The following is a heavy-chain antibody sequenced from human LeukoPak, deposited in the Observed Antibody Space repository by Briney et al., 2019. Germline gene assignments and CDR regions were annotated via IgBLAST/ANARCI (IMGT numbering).Heavy chain of an antibody. J-gene: IGHJ6*04. CDR3: AELGITLIGGV. D-gene: IGHD3-10*02. V-gene: IGHV3-48*01. CDR2: ISDSSTTI. CDR1: GFTFSSYN. Sequence: GGSLRLSCAASGFTFSSYNMNWVREAPGKGLEWVSYISDSSTTIYYADSVKGRFTISRDNAKNSLYLQMNSLRAEDTAVYYCAELGITLIGGVWGKGTTVTISS.